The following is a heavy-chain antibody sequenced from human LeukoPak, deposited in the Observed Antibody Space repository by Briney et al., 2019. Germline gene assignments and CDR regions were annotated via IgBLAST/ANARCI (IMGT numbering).Heavy chain of an antibody. CDR2: ISGSSGTI. J-gene: IGHJ6*02. V-gene: IGHV3-48*04. D-gene: IGHD2-21*01. CDR3: AKDWGGGCSSSSCSETAIYNYGMDL. CDR1: GFTFSGYS. Sequence: GGSLRLSCAASGFTFSGYSMNWVRQAPGKGLEWVSYISGSSGTIYNADSVTGRFTISRDNAKNSLHLQMSSLRPEDTALYYCAKDWGGGCSSSSCSETAIYNYGMDLWGQGTTVTVSS.